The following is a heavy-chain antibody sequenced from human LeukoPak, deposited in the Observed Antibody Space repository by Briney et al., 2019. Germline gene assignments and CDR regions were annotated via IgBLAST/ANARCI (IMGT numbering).Heavy chain of an antibody. CDR2: ISSYSNYL. CDR1: GFTFSDYS. V-gene: IGHV3-21*01. J-gene: IGHJ4*02. CDR3: ARSRTTVTKDALDY. Sequence: GSLRLSCAASGFTFSDYSMNWVRQAPGKGLEWVSSISSYSNYLYYADSVKGRFTISRDNAKNSLYLQMNSLRAEDTAVYYCARSRTTVTKDALDYWGQGTLVTVSS. D-gene: IGHD4-17*01.